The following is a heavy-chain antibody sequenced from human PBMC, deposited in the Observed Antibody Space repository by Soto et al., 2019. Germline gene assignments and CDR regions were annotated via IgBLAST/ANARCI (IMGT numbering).Heavy chain of an antibody. CDR1: GYTFSDYY. CDR3: ASHYDMWSGYLSPVDY. CDR2: IDTSGTKI. V-gene: IGHV3-11*01. Sequence: QVQLVESGGDLVKPGGSLRLSCAASGYTFSDYYMSWIRQAPGKGLEWISYIDTSGTKIYYADSVKGRFTITRDNAKNPLYLEMNSQRDEDTAVYYCASHYDMWSGYLSPVDYWGQGTLVTVSS. J-gene: IGHJ4*02. D-gene: IGHD3-3*01.